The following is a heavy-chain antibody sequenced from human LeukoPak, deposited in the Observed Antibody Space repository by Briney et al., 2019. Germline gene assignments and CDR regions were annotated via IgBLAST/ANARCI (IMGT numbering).Heavy chain of an antibody. CDR1: GFSFNSDW. D-gene: IGHD3-16*01. J-gene: IGHJ4*02. V-gene: IGHV3-7*01. CDR3: TRRLDD. Sequence: GGSLRLSCAASGFSFNSDWMDWVRQAPGKGLEWVANIKHDESEKNYLDSVKGRFTISRDNAQNPLYLQMNGLRVEDTAVYYCTRRLDDWGQGTLVTVSS. CDR2: IKHDESEK.